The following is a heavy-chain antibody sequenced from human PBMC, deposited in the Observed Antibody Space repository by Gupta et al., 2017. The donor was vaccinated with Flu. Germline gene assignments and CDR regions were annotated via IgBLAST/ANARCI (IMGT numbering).Heavy chain of an antibody. Sequence: QGQLVESVVGGVQPGGSLRHSCEASGFPFSSFALHWVRQAPGKGLEWLGDISSDGRKKYYADSVKGRFTISRDNSMNTLFLQMNSLGRDDTAIYFCARDRGYTGYDLYHFDHWGQGILVTVSS. CDR2: ISSDGRKK. CDR3: ARDRGYTGYDLYHFDH. D-gene: IGHD5-12*01. CDR1: GFPFSSFA. J-gene: IGHJ4*02. V-gene: IGHV3-30*04.